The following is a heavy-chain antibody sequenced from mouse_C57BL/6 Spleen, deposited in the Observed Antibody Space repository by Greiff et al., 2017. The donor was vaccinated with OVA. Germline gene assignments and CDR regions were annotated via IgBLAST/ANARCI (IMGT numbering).Heavy chain of an antibody. Sequence: EVQLQQSGPELVKPGASVKISCKASGYTFTDYYMNWVKQSHGKSLEWIGDINPNNGGTSYNQKFKGKATLTVDKSSSTAYMELRSLTSEDSAVYYCARGVYDGYYVRYFDYWGQGTTLTVSS. D-gene: IGHD2-3*01. V-gene: IGHV1-26*01. J-gene: IGHJ2*01. CDR1: GYTFTDYY. CDR2: INPNNGGT. CDR3: ARGVYDGYYVRYFDY.